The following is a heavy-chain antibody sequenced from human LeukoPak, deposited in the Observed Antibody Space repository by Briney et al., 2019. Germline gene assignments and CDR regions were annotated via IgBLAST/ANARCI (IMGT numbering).Heavy chain of an antibody. CDR3: VRDMGYYDKV. CDR1: GFTFSTSW. V-gene: IGHV3-74*01. J-gene: IGHJ4*02. CDR2: INTDGNTR. D-gene: IGHD3-22*01. Sequence: PGWSLRLSCATSGFTFSTSWMHWVRQAPGKGLVWVSRINTDGNTRDYADSVKGRFTISRDNAKSTLYLQMNSLRAEDTAVYYCVRDMGYYDKVWGQGTLVTVSS.